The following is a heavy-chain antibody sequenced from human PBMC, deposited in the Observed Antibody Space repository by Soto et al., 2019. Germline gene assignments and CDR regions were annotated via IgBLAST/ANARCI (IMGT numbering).Heavy chain of an antibody. Sequence: GASVKVSCKASGYTFTSYAMHWVRQAPGQRHEWMGWINAGNGNTKYSQKYQGRVTITRDTSACTAYMELSSLRSEDTAVYYCAGWGVAATGWERYYYYYGMDVWGQGTTVTVSS. CDR1: GYTFTSYA. CDR2: INAGNGNT. J-gene: IGHJ6*02. D-gene: IGHD2-15*01. CDR3: AGWGVAATGWERYYYYYGMDV. V-gene: IGHV1-3*01.